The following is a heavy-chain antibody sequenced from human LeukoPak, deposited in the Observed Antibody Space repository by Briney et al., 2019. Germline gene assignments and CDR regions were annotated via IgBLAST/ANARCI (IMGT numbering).Heavy chain of an antibody. D-gene: IGHD1-14*01. CDR1: GGSMSSNTYY. V-gene: IGHV4-61*01. Sequence: SETLSLTCTVSGGSMSSNTYYWSWIRQPPGKGLEWIGYIYNSGTTNYNPSLKSRVTISVDTSKNQFSLRLSSVTAADTAVYYCARDGFNRNYNWYFDLWGRGTLVTVSS. CDR3: ARDGFNRNYNWYFDL. J-gene: IGHJ2*01. CDR2: IYNSGTT.